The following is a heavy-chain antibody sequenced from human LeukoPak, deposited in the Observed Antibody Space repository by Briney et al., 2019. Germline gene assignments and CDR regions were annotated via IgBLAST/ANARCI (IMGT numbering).Heavy chain of an antibody. CDR3: AREAGDPSGYYYDKGAFDF. CDR1: GGSISSYH. J-gene: IGHJ3*01. D-gene: IGHD3-22*01. CDR2: IYTSGST. Sequence: SETLSLTCTVSGGSISSYHWSWIRQPAGKGLEWIGRIYTSGSTNYNPSLKSRVTMSLDTSKNQFSLKLTSVTAANTAMYYCAREAGDPSGYYYDKGAFDFWGQGTVVTVSS. V-gene: IGHV4-4*07.